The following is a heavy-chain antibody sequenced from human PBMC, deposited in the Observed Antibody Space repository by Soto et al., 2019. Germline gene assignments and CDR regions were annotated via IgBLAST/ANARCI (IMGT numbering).Heavy chain of an antibody. J-gene: IGHJ4*02. CDR2: LSHSGST. CDR3: ASQSSGLWLY. V-gene: IGHV4-30-2*01. D-gene: IGHD3-10*01. CDR1: GDSISSADYS. Sequence: HLQLQESGSRLVKPSQTLSLNCAVSGDSISSADYSWNWVRQPPGKGLEWIGYLSHSGSTYYNPSPKSLVTISGDRSRNQFSLNLSSVPAADTAVYYCASQSSGLWLYWGQGTLVTVSS.